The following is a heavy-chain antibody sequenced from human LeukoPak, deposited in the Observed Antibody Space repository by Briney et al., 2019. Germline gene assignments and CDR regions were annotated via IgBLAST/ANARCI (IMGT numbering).Heavy chain of an antibody. Sequence: GGSLRLSCTDSGFTFGDYGMSWVRQAPGKGLEWVGLIRSKTYGGTTEHAASVKSRLTMSRDDSKSIAYLQMNSLKTEDTAVYYCTRVRGVIVEGFDYWGQGTLVTVSS. CDR3: TRVRGVIVEGFDY. CDR2: IRSKTYGGTT. CDR1: GFTFGDYG. D-gene: IGHD3-10*01. J-gene: IGHJ4*02. V-gene: IGHV3-49*04.